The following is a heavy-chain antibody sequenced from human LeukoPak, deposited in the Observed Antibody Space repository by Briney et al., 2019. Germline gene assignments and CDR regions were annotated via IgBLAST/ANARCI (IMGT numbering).Heavy chain of an antibody. CDR2: ISTYNGNT. D-gene: IGHD2-2*01. CDR1: GYTFTSYG. V-gene: IGHV1-18*04. CDR3: ARPRGYCSSTSCYSDAFDL. J-gene: IGHJ3*01. Sequence: ASVRVSCKASGYTFTSYGFSWVGQAAGQGLEWMGWISTYNGNTNYALKLQGRVTMTTDTSTSTAYMELRSLRSDDTAVYYCARPRGYCSSTSCYSDAFDLGGQGTMVTVSS.